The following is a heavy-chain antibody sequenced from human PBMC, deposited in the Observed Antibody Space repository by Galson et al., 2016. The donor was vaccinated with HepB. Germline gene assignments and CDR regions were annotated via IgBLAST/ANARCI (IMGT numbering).Heavy chain of an antibody. CDR2: FDPENNET. CDR3: AAVLYCGNVNCYPPRDY. Sequence: SVKVSCKVSGYTLTKLSMHWVRQAPGKGLEWLGGFDPENNETIYAQKFQGRVTMTEDSSTDTVYMELSSLRPEDTAIYYCAAVLYCGNVNCYPPRDYWGQGTLVTVSS. CDR1: GYTLTKLS. J-gene: IGHJ4*02. V-gene: IGHV1-24*01. D-gene: IGHD2-2*01.